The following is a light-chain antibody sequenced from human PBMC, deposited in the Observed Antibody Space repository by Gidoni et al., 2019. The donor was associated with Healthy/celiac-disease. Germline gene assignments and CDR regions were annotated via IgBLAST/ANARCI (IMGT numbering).Light chain of an antibody. Sequence: DIQMTQSPSTLSASVGGRVTITCRASQSSSSWLAWYQQKPGKAPKLLIYDASSLESGVPSRFSGSGSGTEFTLTISSLQPDDFATYDCQQYNSYSYTFGQGTKLEIK. CDR3: QQYNSYSYT. J-gene: IGKJ2*01. CDR1: QSSSSW. CDR2: DAS. V-gene: IGKV1-5*01.